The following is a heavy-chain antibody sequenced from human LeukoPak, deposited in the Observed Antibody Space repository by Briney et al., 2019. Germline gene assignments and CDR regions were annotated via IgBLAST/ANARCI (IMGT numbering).Heavy chain of an antibody. CDR2: IYYSGST. CDR3: ARANIVGATLDD. J-gene: IGHJ4*02. D-gene: IGHD1-26*01. V-gene: IGHV4-59*01. CDR1: GGSISSYY. Sequence: SETLSLTCTVSGGSISSYYWSWIRQPPGKGLEWIGYIYYSGSTNYNPSLKSRVTISVDTSKNQFSLKLSSVTAADTAVYYCARANIVGATLDDWGQGTLVTVSS.